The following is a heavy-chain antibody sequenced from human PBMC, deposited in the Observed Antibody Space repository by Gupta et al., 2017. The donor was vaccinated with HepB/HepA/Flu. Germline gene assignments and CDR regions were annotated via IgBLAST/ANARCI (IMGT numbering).Heavy chain of an antibody. J-gene: IGHJ6*03. CDR2: IYYSGST. V-gene: IGHV4-59*01. CDR3: ARDYYDSSGYYSNYYMDV. D-gene: IGHD3-22*01. CDR1: GCSISSYY. Sequence: QVQLQESGPGLVKPSETLSLTCTVSGCSISSYYWSWIRQPPGKGLEWIGYIYYSGSTNYNPSLKSRVTISVDTSKNQFSLKLSSVTAADTAVYYCARDYYDSSGYYSNYYMDVWGKGTTVTVSS.